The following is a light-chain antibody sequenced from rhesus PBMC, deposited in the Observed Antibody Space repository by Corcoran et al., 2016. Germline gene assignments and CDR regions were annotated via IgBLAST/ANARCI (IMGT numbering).Light chain of an antibody. J-gene: IGKJ3*01. Sequence: DIQMTQSPSSLSASVGDTVTITCRASQGIRSWLAWYQQQPGKAPKLLIYKASSLQRGVPSRVSGCRSWTDFTLPISSLQSEDFATYYCQQYSSRPFTFGPGTKLDIK. CDR2: KAS. V-gene: IGKV1-22*01. CDR3: QQYSSRPFT. CDR1: QGIRSW.